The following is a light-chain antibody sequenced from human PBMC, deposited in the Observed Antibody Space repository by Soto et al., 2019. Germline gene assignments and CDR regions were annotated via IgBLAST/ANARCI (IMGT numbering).Light chain of an antibody. CDR3: CSYAGSSPVV. CDR1: SSDVGSYNL. J-gene: IGLJ2*01. V-gene: IGLV2-23*01. CDR2: EGS. Sequence: QSVLTQPASVSGSPGQSITISCTGTSSDVGSYNLVSWYQQHPDKAPKLMIYEGSKRPSGVSNRFSGSKSGNTASLTISGLQAEDEADYYCCSYAGSSPVVFGGGTQLTVL.